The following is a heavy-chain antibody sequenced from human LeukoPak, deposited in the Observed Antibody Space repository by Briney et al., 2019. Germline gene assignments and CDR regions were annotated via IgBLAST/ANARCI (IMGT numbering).Heavy chain of an antibody. CDR1: GFTFSSYA. V-gene: IGHV3-23*01. Sequence: PGGSLRLSCAASGFTFSSYAMSWVRQAPGKGLEWVSAISGSGGSTYYADSVKGRFTISRDNAKNPLYLQMNSLRAEDTAVYYCASTIVVVTPAAFDIWGQGTMVTVSS. CDR3: ASTIVVVTPAAFDI. CDR2: ISGSGGST. J-gene: IGHJ3*02. D-gene: IGHD3-22*01.